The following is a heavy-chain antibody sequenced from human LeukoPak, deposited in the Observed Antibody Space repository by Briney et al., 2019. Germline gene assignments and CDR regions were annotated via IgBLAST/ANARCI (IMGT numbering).Heavy chain of an antibody. CDR1: DGSISDYS. CDR2: IYYSGST. Sequence: SEALSLTCTVSDGSISDYSWSWIRQPPGKGLEWIGYIYYSGSTNYNPSLKSRVTISLDTSKNQFSLKLSSVTAADTAVYYCARDAIVGATNWFDPWGQGTLVTVSS. D-gene: IGHD1-26*01. J-gene: IGHJ5*02. CDR3: ARDAIVGATNWFDP. V-gene: IGHV4-59*01.